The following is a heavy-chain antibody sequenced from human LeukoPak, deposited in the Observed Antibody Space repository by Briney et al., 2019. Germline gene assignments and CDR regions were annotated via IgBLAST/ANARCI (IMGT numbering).Heavy chain of an antibody. V-gene: IGHV3-7*03. D-gene: IGHD2-2*01. J-gene: IGHJ4*02. CDR3: ARALDSSSSRYQAFEE. CDR2: IKQDESEK. Sequence: GGSLTLSCSASVLTPSIYWMSWVPQAPGKGLEWVANIKQDESEKYYVDSVKGRFTISRDNAKSSLYLQMNSLRAEDTAVYYCARALDSSSSRYQAFEEWGQGTLVTASS. CDR1: VLTPSIYW.